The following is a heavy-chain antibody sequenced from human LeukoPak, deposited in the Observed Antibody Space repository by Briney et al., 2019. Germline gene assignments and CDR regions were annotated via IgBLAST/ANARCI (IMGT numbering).Heavy chain of an antibody. CDR3: AREVRPRWLQFRYYMDV. Sequence: PSETLSLTCAVYGGSFSGYYWSWIRQPPGKGLEWIGRIYTSGSTNYNPSLKSRVTISVDTSKNQFSLKLSSVTAADTAVYYCAREVRPRWLQFRYYMDVWGKGTTVTISS. CDR2: IYTSGST. D-gene: IGHD5-24*01. V-gene: IGHV4-59*10. J-gene: IGHJ6*03. CDR1: GGSFSGYY.